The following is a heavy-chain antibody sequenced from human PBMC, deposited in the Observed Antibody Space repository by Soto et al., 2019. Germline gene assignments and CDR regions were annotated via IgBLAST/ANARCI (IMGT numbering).Heavy chain of an antibody. D-gene: IGHD1-26*01. Sequence: QVQLVESGGGVVQPGRSLRLSCAASGFTFSSYGMHWVRQAPGKGLEWVAVISYDGSNKYYADSVKGRFTISRDNSKNTLYLQMNSLRAEDTAVYYCAKGDLGRGSKDAFDIWGQGTMVTVSS. CDR2: ISYDGSNK. V-gene: IGHV3-30*18. CDR1: GFTFSSYG. J-gene: IGHJ3*02. CDR3: AKGDLGRGSKDAFDI.